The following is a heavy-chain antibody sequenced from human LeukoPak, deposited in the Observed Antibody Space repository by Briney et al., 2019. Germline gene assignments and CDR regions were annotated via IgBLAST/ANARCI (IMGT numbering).Heavy chain of an antibody. CDR3: ARDTNIYYYGSSTHAFDI. D-gene: IGHD3-10*01. V-gene: IGHV3-66*01. CDR1: GFTVSSNY. CDR2: IYSGGST. J-gene: IGHJ3*02. Sequence: GGSLRLSCAASGFTVSSNYMSWVRQAPGKGLEWVSVIYSGGSTYYADSVKGRFTISRDNSKNTLYLQTNSLRAEDTAVYYCARDTNIYYYGSSTHAFDIWGQGTMVTVSS.